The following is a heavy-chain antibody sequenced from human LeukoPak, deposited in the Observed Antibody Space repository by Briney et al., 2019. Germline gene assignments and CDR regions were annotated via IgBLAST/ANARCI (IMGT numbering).Heavy chain of an antibody. CDR2: INDSGTT. Sequence: SETLSLTCAVYGGSFSGYYWSWIRQPPGKGLEWLGEINDSGTTNYNPSLKSRVTISEDTFRNQFSLKLSSVTAADTAVYYCARSGRYQIYWGRGTLVTVSS. D-gene: IGHD3-10*01. CDR3: ARSGRYQIY. CDR1: GGSFSGYY. V-gene: IGHV4-34*01. J-gene: IGHJ4*02.